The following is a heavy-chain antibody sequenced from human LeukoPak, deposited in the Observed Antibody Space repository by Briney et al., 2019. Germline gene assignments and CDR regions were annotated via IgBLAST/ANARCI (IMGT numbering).Heavy chain of an antibody. V-gene: IGHV4-61*03. CDR1: GDSVSNANYY. J-gene: IGHJ4*02. D-gene: IGHD3-10*01. CDR3: ARSQNYYGSGDY. CDR2: IYYTGKT. Sequence: PSETLSLTCTVSGDSVSNANYYWSWLRQPPGKALEWIGYIYYTGKTYYNPSLEGRVTILVDTSRNHFSVKLSSVTAADTAVYYCARSQNYYGSGDYWSQGTLVTVSS.